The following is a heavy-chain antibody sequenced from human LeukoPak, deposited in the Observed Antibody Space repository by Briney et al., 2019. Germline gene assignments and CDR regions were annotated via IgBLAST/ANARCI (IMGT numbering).Heavy chain of an antibody. V-gene: IGHV4-30-4*08. J-gene: IGHJ4*02. D-gene: IGHD3-22*01. CDR2: IYYSRST. CDR1: GGSISSGDYY. Sequence: SQTLSLTCTVSGGSISSGDYYWSWIRQPPGKGLEWIGYIYYSRSTYYNPSLKSRVTISVDTSKNQFSLKLSSVTAADTAVYYCAREGYYDSSGYAFDYWGQGTLVTVSS. CDR3: AREGYYDSSGYAFDY.